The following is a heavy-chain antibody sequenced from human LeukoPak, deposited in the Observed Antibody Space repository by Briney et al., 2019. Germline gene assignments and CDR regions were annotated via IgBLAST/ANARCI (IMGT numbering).Heavy chain of an antibody. V-gene: IGHV1-69*04. CDR1: GGTFSSYA. D-gene: IGHD5-12*01. CDR2: IIPILGIA. Sequence: GASVNVSCKASGGTFSSYAISWVRQAPGQGLEWMGRIIPILGIANYAQKFQGRVTITADKSTSTAYMELSSLRSEDTAVYYCARDLGYSGYADYYFDYWGQGTLVTVSS. J-gene: IGHJ4*02. CDR3: ARDLGYSGYADYYFDY.